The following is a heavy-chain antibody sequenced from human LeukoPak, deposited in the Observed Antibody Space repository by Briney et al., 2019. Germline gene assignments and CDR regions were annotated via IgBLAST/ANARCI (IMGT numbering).Heavy chain of an antibody. Sequence: GASVKVSCKASGYTFTSYAMNWVRQAPGQGLEWMGWINTNTGNPTYAQGFTGRFVFSLDTSVSTAYLQISSLKAEDTAVYYCARDSLQLWFGESRTFDYWGQGTLVTVSS. CDR1: GYTFTSYA. CDR2: INTNTGNP. CDR3: ARDSLQLWFGESRTFDY. J-gene: IGHJ4*02. D-gene: IGHD3-10*01. V-gene: IGHV7-4-1*02.